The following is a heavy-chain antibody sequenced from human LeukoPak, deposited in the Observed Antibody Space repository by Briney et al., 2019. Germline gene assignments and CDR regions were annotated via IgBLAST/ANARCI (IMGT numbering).Heavy chain of an antibody. CDR1: GFTFSSYW. CDR3: ARAPQLWSPYYCYYMDV. Sequence: GGSLRLSCAASGFTFSSYWMSWLRQAPGKGLEGVANIKQDGSEKYYVDSVKGRFTISRDNAKNSLYLQMNSLRAEDTAVYYCARAPQLWSPYYCYYMDVWGKGTTVTVSS. D-gene: IGHD5-18*01. V-gene: IGHV3-7*04. J-gene: IGHJ6*03. CDR2: IKQDGSEK.